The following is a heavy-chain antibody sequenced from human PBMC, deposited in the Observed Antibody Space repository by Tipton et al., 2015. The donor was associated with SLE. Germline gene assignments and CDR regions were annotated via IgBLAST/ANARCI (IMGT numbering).Heavy chain of an antibody. D-gene: IGHD6-13*01. CDR1: GFTFSSYG. V-gene: IGHV3-33*06. J-gene: IGHJ3*02. CDR3: AKDLTVAAAGLDAFDI. CDR2: IWYDGSNK. Sequence: SGFTFSSYGMHWVRQAPGKGLEWVAVIWYDGSNKYYADSVKGRFTISRDNSKNTLYLQMNSLRAEDTAVYYCAKDLTVAAAGLDAFDIWGQGTMVTVSS.